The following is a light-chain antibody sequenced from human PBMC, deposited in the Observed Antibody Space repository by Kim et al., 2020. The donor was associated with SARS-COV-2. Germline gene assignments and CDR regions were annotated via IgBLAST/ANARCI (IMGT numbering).Light chain of an antibody. V-gene: IGKV2D-29*01. Sequence: QSDAIAGKSSQRLRQSDGKTSVLWYLQKPGQPPQLLIYEVSNRFSGVPDRVSGSGSRTDFTLKISRVEAGDIGVFYCVQSAQLTYTFGQGTKREI. CDR2: EVS. CDR1: QRLRQSDGKTS. J-gene: IGKJ2*01. CDR3: VQSAQLTYT.